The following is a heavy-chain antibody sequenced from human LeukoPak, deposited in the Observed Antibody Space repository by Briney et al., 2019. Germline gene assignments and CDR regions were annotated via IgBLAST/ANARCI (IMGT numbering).Heavy chain of an antibody. D-gene: IGHD3-10*01. CDR2: ITWDGGNT. Sequence: GGSLRLSCAASGFTFSRYGMHWVRQAPGKGLEWVSLITWDGGNTYYADSLKGRFTISRDNSKNSLYLQMNSLRAEDTALYYCAKSKKGSAFAHFDFWGQGTLVTVSS. CDR1: GFTFSRYG. V-gene: IGHV3-43D*03. J-gene: IGHJ4*02. CDR3: AKSKKGSAFAHFDF.